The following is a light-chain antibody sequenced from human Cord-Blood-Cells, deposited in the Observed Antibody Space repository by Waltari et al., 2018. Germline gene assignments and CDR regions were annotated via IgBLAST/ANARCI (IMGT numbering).Light chain of an antibody. V-gene: IGKV3-20*01. CDR1: QSVSSSY. J-gene: IGKJ1*01. CDR3: QQYGSSPLT. CDR2: GAS. Sequence: EIVLTQSPGTLSLSPGERATLPCRASQSVSSSYLACYQQTPGQAPRLHIYGASSRATGIPDRFSGSGSGTDFTLTISRLEPEDFSVYYCQQYGSSPLTFGQGTKVEIK.